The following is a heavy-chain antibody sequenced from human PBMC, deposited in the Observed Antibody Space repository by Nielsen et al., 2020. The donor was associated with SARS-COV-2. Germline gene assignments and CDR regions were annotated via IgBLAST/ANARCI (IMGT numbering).Heavy chain of an antibody. D-gene: IGHD3-3*01. V-gene: IGHV3-53*01. CDR3: AREEIWSPGY. Sequence: GESLKISCAASGFTVSSNYMSWVRQAPGKGLEWVSVIYSGGSTYYADSVKGRFTISRDNSKNTLYLQMNSLRAEDTAVYYCAREEIWSPGYWGQGTLVTVSS. CDR1: GFTVSSNY. CDR2: IYSGGST. J-gene: IGHJ4*02.